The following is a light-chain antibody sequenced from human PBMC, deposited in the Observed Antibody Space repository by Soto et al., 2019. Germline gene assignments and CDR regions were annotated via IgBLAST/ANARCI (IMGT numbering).Light chain of an antibody. CDR3: SLYTSSSTYV. J-gene: IGLJ1*01. V-gene: IGLV2-18*01. CDR2: EVS. CDR1: NSDVASYNR. Sequence: QSALTQPPSVSGSPGQSVTISCTGTNSDVASYNRVSWYQQPPGTAPKLMIYEVSNRPSGVPDRFSGSKSGNTASLTISGLQAEDEAAYYCSLYTSSSTYVFGTGTKVTVL.